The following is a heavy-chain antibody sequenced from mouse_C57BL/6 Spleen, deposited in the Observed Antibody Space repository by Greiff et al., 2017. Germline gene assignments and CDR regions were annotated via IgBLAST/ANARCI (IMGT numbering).Heavy chain of an antibody. V-gene: IGHV1-52*01. Sequence: VQLQQPGAELVRPGSSVKLSCKASGYTFTSYWMHWVKQRPIQGLEWIGNIDPSDSETHYNQKFKDKATLTVDKSSSTAYMQLSSLTSEDSAVYYCARKGYSNYDYAMDYWGQGTSVTVSS. CDR3: ARKGYSNYDYAMDY. CDR2: IDPSDSET. J-gene: IGHJ4*01. D-gene: IGHD2-5*01. CDR1: GYTFTSYW.